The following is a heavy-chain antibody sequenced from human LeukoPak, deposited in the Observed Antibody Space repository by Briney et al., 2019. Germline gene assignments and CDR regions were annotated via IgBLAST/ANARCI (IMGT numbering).Heavy chain of an antibody. Sequence: SETLSLTCTVSGGSISSSSYYWGWIRQPPGKGLEWIGSIYYSGSTYYNPSLKSRVTISVDTSKNQFSLKLSSVTAADTAVYYCARGKTEAYYYGSGSHNWFDPWGQGTLVTVSS. CDR3: ARGKTEAYYYGSGSHNWFDP. V-gene: IGHV4-39*07. D-gene: IGHD3-10*01. CDR2: IYYSGST. J-gene: IGHJ5*02. CDR1: GGSISSSSYY.